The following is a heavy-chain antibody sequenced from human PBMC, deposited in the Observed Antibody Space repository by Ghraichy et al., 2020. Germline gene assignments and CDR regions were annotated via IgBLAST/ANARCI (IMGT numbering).Heavy chain of an antibody. CDR3: ARSDSFRYTGMYYFDY. Sequence: GSLRLSCTVSGYSISGGYYWGWIRQPPGKGLEWIGAIFHSGTTYYKTSLKSRVTISVDTSKNQFSLRLTSVTAADTAVYYCARSDSFRYTGMYYFDYWGQVIPVTVSS. D-gene: IGHD3-16*02. J-gene: IGHJ4*02. V-gene: IGHV4-38-2*02. CDR2: IFHSGTT. CDR1: GYSISGGYY.